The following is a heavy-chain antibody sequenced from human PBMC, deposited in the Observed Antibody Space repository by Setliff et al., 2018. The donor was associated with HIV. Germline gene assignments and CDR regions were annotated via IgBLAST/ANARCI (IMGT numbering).Heavy chain of an antibody. V-gene: IGHV4-34*01. J-gene: IGHJ4*02. Sequence: PSETLSLTCAVYGGPLSGYFWSWIRQSPGKGLEWIGEISFSGTTNYNPSLKSRVTISIDTSKEWFSLQLTSVTRADTAVYYCASDFYDSGSYGHWGQGTLVTVSS. CDR2: ISFSGTT. D-gene: IGHD3-10*01. CDR3: ASDFYDSGSYGH. CDR1: GGPLSGYF.